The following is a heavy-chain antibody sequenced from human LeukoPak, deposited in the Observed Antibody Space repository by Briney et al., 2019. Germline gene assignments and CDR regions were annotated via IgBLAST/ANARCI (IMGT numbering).Heavy chain of an antibody. CDR3: AREAAGQWFDP. J-gene: IGHJ5*02. CDR1: GDXISSSNC. CDR2: IYHSGSS. Sequence: SETLSLTCAVSGDXISSSNCWSWVRQPPGKGLEWIGEIYHSGSSNYNPSLKSRVTMSLDRSRNQFSLKLTSVTAADTAVYYCAREAAGQWFDPWGQGTLVTVSS. V-gene: IGHV4-4*02. D-gene: IGHD6-25*01.